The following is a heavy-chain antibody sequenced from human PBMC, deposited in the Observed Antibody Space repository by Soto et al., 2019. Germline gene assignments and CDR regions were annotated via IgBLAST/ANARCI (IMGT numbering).Heavy chain of an antibody. J-gene: IGHJ4*02. CDR2: ITSSSTYI. V-gene: IGHV3-21*01. D-gene: IGHD4-17*01. CDR1: GFTFSTYT. Sequence: EVQLVESGGGLVKPGGSLRLSCAASGFTFSTYTMTWVRQAPGKGLEWVSSITSSSTYIYYADSVKGRFTISRDNAKNSLYLQMNSLRAEDTAVYYCARAHGSLTMVTAPDYWGQGTLVTVSS. CDR3: ARAHGSLTMVTAPDY.